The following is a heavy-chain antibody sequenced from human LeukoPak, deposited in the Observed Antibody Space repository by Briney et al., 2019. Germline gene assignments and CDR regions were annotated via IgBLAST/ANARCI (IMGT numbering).Heavy chain of an antibody. V-gene: IGHV3-48*01. CDR3: ARDYGYCSGGSCWYFDY. D-gene: IGHD2-15*01. CDR2: ISSSSSTI. CDR1: GCTFSSYS. J-gene: IGHJ4*02. Sequence: GGSLRLSCAASGCTFSSYSMNWVRQAPGKGLEWVSYISSSSSTIYYADSVKGRFTISRDNAKNSLYLQMNSLRAEDTAVYYCARDYGYCSGGSCWYFDYWGQGTLVTVSS.